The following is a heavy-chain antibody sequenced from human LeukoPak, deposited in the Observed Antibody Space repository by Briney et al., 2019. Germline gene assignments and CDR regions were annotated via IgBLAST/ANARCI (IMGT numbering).Heavy chain of an antibody. CDR3: ARGGTAVTFVDY. CDR2: INPNSGGT. J-gene: IGHJ4*02. Sequence: ASVKVSCKASGYTFSAYYIHWVRQAPGQGLEWMGWINPNSGGTNCGQNLQGRVTMTRDTSISTAYMELSRLRSDDTAVYFCARGGTAVTFVDYWGQGTLVTVSS. V-gene: IGHV1-2*02. D-gene: IGHD1/OR15-1a*01. CDR1: GYTFSAYY.